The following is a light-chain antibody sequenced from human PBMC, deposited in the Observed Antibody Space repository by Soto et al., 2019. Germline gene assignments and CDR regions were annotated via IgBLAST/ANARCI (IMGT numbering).Light chain of an antibody. Sequence: VLTQSPFSLPVTTGEPASISCRSSQSLLHSDGNNFLDWYLQKPGQSTQLLIYMGSNRASGVPDRFSGSGSGTDFTLKISRVEAEDVGLYSFMQGSQVPYTFGLGTNLDIK. CDR1: QSLLHSDGNNF. V-gene: IGKV2-28*01. J-gene: IGKJ2*01. CDR3: MQGSQVPYT. CDR2: MGS.